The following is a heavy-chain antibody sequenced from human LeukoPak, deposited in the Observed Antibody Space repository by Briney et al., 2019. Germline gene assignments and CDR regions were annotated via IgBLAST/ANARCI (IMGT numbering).Heavy chain of an antibody. CDR3: ARGRVTGDYVRDFDY. CDR2: ISSSGSSI. V-gene: IGHV3-48*03. D-gene: IGHD4-17*01. Sequence: GGSLRLSCAASGFTFSSFEMNWVRQTPGKGLEWVSYISSSGSSIYYADSVKGRFTISRYNAKNSLYLQMNSLRAADTAVYYCARGRVTGDYVRDFDYWGQGTLVTVSS. CDR1: GFTFSSFE. J-gene: IGHJ4*02.